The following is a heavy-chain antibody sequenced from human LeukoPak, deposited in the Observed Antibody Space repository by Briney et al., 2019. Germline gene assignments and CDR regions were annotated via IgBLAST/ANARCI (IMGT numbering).Heavy chain of an antibody. Sequence: GSSVNVSCTASGGTFSSYAISWVRQAPGQGGEGMGRIIPILGIANYAQKFQGRFTITADKSTSTAYMELSSLRSEDTAVYYCARAGPQQLSPVDYWGQGTLVTVSS. J-gene: IGHJ4*02. CDR3: ARAGPQQLSPVDY. V-gene: IGHV1-69*04. D-gene: IGHD6-13*01. CDR2: IIPILGIA. CDR1: GGTFSSYA.